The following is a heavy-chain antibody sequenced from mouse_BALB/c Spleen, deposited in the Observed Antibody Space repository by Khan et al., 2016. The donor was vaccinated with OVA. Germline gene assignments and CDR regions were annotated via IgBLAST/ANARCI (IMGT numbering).Heavy chain of an antibody. CDR2: ISSDGDYT. D-gene: IGHD2-1*01. J-gene: IGHJ3*01. Sequence: EVQLVESGGGLVKPGGSLKLSCAASGFTFSTYAMSWVRQTPEKRLEWVATISSDGDYTYYPDNLTGRFTISRDNAKNTLYLQMSSLRSEDTAMYYGARSPYGNFAYWGQGTLVTVSA. CDR3: ARSPYGNFAY. CDR1: GFTFSTYA. V-gene: IGHV5-9-3*01.